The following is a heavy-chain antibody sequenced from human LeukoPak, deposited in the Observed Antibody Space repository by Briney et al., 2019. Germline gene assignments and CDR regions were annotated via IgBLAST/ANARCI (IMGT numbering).Heavy chain of an antibody. CDR2: ISAHDGTT. V-gene: IGHV1-18*01. Sequence: ASVKVSCKASGYTFTSYGITWVRQAPGQGLEWMGWISAHDGTTNYALKLQGRVSMTTDTSTNTAYMELRGLRSDDTPVYYCARRSTLYSSGWFYFDYWGQGTLVTVSS. D-gene: IGHD6-19*01. CDR1: GYTFTSYG. J-gene: IGHJ4*02. CDR3: ARRSTLYSSGWFYFDY.